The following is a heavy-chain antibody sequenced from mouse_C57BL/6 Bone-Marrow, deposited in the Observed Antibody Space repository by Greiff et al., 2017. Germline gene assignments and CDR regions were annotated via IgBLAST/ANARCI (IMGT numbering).Heavy chain of an antibody. J-gene: IGHJ2*01. CDR3: AGYDYDGGTLDY. Sequence: VKLQQSGPELVKPGASVTISCKASGYAFSSSWMNWVKQRPGKGLEWIGRIYPGDGDTNYNGKFKGKATLTADKSSSTAYMQLSSLTSEDSAVYFCAGYDYDGGTLDYWGQGTTLTVSS. V-gene: IGHV1-82*01. D-gene: IGHD2-4*01. CDR2: IYPGDGDT. CDR1: GYAFSSSW.